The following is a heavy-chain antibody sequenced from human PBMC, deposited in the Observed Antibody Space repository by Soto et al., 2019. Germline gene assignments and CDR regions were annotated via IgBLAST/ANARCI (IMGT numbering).Heavy chain of an antibody. CDR2: IYYSGST. Sequence: QLQLQESGPGLVKPSETLSRTCPVSGGSISSSSYYWGWIRQPPGKGLECIGSIYYSGSTYYNPSLKSRVTISVDKSKNQFSLKLSSVTAAATAVYYCARPVAGVAVYWGQGTLVTVSS. D-gene: IGHD2-15*01. CDR1: GGSISSSSYY. J-gene: IGHJ4*02. V-gene: IGHV4-39*01. CDR3: ARPVAGVAVY.